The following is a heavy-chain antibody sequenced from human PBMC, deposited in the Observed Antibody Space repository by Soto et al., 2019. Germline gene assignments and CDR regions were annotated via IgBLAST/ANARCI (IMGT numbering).Heavy chain of an antibody. CDR1: GYSFAGYW. CDR2: IDPSDSQT. V-gene: IGHV5-10-1*03. D-gene: IGHD3-22*01. CDR3: VRQIYDSDSGPNFQYYFDS. Sequence: EVQLEQSGAEVKKPGESLTISCKGSGYSFAGYWITWVRQMPGKGLEWMGRIDPSDSQTYYSPSFRGHVTISAAKSITTVFLQWSSLRASDTAMYYCVRQIYDSDSGPNFQYYFDSWGQGTLVTVSS. J-gene: IGHJ4*02.